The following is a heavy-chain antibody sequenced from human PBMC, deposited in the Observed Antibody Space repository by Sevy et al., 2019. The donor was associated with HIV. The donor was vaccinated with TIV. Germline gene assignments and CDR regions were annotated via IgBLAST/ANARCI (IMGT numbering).Heavy chain of an antibody. CDR2: IYYSGST. CDR1: GGSISSGDYY. CDR3: ARGLITLSFDY. Sequence: SETLSLTCTVSGGSISSGDYYWRWIRQPPGKGLEWMGYIYYSGSTYYNPSLKSRVTISVDTSTNQFSLKLSSVTAADTAVYYCARGLITLSFDYWGQGTLVTVSS. D-gene: IGHD3-22*01. V-gene: IGHV4-30-4*01. J-gene: IGHJ4*02.